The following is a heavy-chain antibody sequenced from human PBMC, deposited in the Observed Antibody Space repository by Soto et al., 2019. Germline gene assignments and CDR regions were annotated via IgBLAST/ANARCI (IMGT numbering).Heavy chain of an antibody. Sequence: QVQLVQSGAEVKKPGASVKVSCKASGYTFTSYYMHWVRQAPGQGLEWMGIINPSGGSTSYAQKFQGRVTMTRDTSTSTVYMELSSLRSEDTAVYYCARDLREQAQLFYYYGMDVWGQGTTVTVSS. V-gene: IGHV1-46*01. D-gene: IGHD6-6*01. CDR1: GYTFTSYY. CDR2: INPSGGST. CDR3: ARDLREQAQLFYYYGMDV. J-gene: IGHJ6*02.